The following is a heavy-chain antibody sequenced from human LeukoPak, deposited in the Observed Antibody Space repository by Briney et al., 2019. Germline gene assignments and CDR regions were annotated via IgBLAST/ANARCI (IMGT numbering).Heavy chain of an antibody. V-gene: IGHV1-18*01. Sequence: ASVKVSCKGSGYTFTSYGICWGRQAPGQGLEWMGWICAYNGNTNYEQKLQGRVTMTTDTSTSTAYMELRSLRSDDTAVYYCARVNYDFWSGYLSYYYYYMDVWGKGTTVTVSS. J-gene: IGHJ6*03. CDR1: GYTFTSYG. CDR2: ICAYNGNT. CDR3: ARVNYDFWSGYLSYYYYYMDV. D-gene: IGHD3-3*01.